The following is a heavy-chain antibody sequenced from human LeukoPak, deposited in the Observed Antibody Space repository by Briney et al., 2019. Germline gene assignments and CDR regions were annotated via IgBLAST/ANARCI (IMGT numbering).Heavy chain of an antibody. CDR2: IYYSGST. D-gene: IGHD4-17*01. CDR1: GGSISSSSYY. CDR3: ARDGRTVTNDQHFDY. J-gene: IGHJ4*02. V-gene: IGHV4-39*02. Sequence: SETLSLTCTVSGGSISSSSYYWGWIRQPPGKGLEWIGSIYYSGSTYYNPSLKSRVTISVDTSKNQFSLKLSSVTAADTAVYYCARDGRTVTNDQHFDYWGQGTLVTVSS.